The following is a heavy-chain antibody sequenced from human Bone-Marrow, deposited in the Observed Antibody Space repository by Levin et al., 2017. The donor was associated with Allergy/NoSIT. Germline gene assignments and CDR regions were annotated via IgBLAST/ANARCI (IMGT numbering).Heavy chain of an antibody. CDR2: IYHSGST. V-gene: IGHV4-38-2*01. D-gene: IGHD2-2*01. CDR3: ASSATYCSSTSCSYFQH. CDR1: GYSISSGYY. J-gene: IGHJ1*01. Sequence: PSETLSLTCAVSGYSISSGYYWGWIRQPPGKGLEWIGSIYHSGSTYYNPSLKSRVTISVDTSKNQFSLKLSSVTAADTAVYYCASSATYCSSTSCSYFQHWGQGTLVTVSS.